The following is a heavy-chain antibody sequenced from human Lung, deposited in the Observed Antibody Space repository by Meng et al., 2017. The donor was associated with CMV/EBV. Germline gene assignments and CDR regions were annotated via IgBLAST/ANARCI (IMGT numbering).Heavy chain of an antibody. CDR1: GYTLRTYD. J-gene: IGHJ6*02. V-gene: IGHV1-8*02. CDR3: ARTQIAVEAGGTKTKYYFYGLDV. D-gene: IGHD6-13*01. Sequence: ASVKVSCKASGYTLRTYDINWVRQATGQGLEWMGWMNANSGNTGYAQKFQGRVSMTRDTSTSTAYMELTSLRSEDKAVYYCARTQIAVEAGGTKTKYYFYGLDVWGQGTRVTVSS. CDR2: MNANSGNT.